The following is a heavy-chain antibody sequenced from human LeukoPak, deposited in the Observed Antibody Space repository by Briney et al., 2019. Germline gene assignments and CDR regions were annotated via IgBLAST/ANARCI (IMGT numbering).Heavy chain of an antibody. CDR3: ARDYLALLGGAPYDAFDI. D-gene: IGHD1-26*01. Sequence: GGSLRLSCAASGFTFGHFYMNWIRQAPGKGLEWVSHSSDRGGTTYYADSVKGRFTISRDNAKNSLYLQMNSLRAEDTAVYYCARDYLALLGGAPYDAFDIWGQGTMVTVSS. J-gene: IGHJ3*02. CDR2: SSDRGGTT. V-gene: IGHV3-11*04. CDR1: GFTFGHFY.